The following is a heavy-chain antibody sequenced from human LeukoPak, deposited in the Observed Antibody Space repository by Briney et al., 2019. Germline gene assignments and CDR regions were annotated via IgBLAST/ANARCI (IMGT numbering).Heavy chain of an antibody. Sequence: PSETLSLTCTVSGDSISSYYWSWIRQPAGKGLEWIGRIYTSGSTNYNPSLKSRVTMSVDTSKNQFSLEVSSVTAADTAVYYCARDSSGSHYDYWGQGTLVTVSS. CDR3: ARDSSGSHYDY. D-gene: IGHD3-22*01. CDR2: IYTSGST. J-gene: IGHJ4*02. CDR1: GDSISSYY. V-gene: IGHV4-4*07.